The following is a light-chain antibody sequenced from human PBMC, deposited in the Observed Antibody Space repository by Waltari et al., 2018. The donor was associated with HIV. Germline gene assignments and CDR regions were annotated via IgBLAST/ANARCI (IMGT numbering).Light chain of an antibody. V-gene: IGKV3-20*01. CDR1: QSVSSSY. CDR2: GSS. Sequence: EIVLTPSPGTLSLSPGERATLSCRASQSVSSSYLAWYQQQPGQAPRLLIYGSSSRATGIPDRFSGSGSGTDFTLTISRLEPEDFAVFYCQQYGSSRWTFGQGTKVEIK. J-gene: IGKJ1*01. CDR3: QQYGSSRWT.